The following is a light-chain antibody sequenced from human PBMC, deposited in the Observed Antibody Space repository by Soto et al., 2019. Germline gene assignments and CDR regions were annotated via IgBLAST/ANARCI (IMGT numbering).Light chain of an antibody. CDR3: KKYNSAPRT. Sequence: DIQMTQSPSSLSASVGDRVTITCRASQGISNYLAWYQQKPGKVPKLLIYAASTLQSGVPSRFSGSGSGTNFTLTISILQPEDVATYYCKKYNSAPRTFGQGTKVDIK. J-gene: IGKJ1*01. CDR1: QGISNY. CDR2: AAS. V-gene: IGKV1-27*01.